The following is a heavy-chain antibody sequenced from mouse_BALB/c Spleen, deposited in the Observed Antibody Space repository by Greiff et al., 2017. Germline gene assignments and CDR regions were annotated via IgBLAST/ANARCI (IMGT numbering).Heavy chain of an antibody. V-gene: IGHV1-87*01. CDR2: IYPGDGDT. CDR1: GYTFTSYW. CDR3: ARGDYGDY. Sequence: VQRVESGAELARPGASVKLSCKASGYTFTSYWMQWVKQRPGQGLEWIGAIYPGDGDTRYTQKFKGKATLTADKSSSTAYMQLSSLASEDSAVYYCARGDYGDYWGQGTTLTVSS. J-gene: IGHJ2*01.